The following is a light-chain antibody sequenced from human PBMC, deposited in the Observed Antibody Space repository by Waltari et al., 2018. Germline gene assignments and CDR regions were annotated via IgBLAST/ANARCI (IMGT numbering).Light chain of an antibody. J-gene: IGLJ1*01. CDR1: SSDVGGFNY. CDR2: VVS. V-gene: IGLV2-14*01. Sequence: QSALTQPASVSGSPGQSITISCTGTSSDVGGFNYVSWYQQHPGKAPKLMIYVVSNRPSGVSSRFSGSKSGNTASLTISGLQAEDESDYYCSSFTSSSVYVFGTGTKVTVL. CDR3: SSFTSSSVYV.